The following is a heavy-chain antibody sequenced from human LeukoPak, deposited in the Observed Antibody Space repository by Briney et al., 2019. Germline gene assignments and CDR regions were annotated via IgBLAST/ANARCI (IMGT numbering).Heavy chain of an antibody. CDR1: GYTFTSYD. V-gene: IGHV1-8*01. J-gene: IGHJ4*02. D-gene: IGHD3-3*01. CDR2: MNPNSGNT. CDR3: ASSEVLRFLEWLS. Sequence: GASVKVSCKAPGYTFTSYDINWVRQATGQGLEWMGWMNPNSGNTGYAQKFQGRVTMTRNTSISTAYMELSSLRSEDTAVYYCASSEVLRFLEWLSGGQGTLVTVSS.